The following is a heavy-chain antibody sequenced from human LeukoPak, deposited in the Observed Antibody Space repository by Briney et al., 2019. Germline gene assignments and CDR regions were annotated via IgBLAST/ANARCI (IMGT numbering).Heavy chain of an antibody. J-gene: IGHJ4*02. CDR1: GLTVSSNY. CDR3: ARPQGGRQLWLHFDY. V-gene: IGHV3-66*04. Sequence: PGGSLRLSCAASGLTVSSNYMSWVRQAPGKGLEWVSVIYSGGSTNYADSVKGRFTISRDNSKNTLYLQMNSLRTEDTAVYYCARPQGGRQLWLHFDYWGQGTPVTVSS. CDR2: IYSGGST. D-gene: IGHD5-18*01.